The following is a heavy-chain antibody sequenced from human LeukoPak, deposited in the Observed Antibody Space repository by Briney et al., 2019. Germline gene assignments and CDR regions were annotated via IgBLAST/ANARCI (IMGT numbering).Heavy chain of an antibody. CDR2: VSSDGGTQ. J-gene: IGHJ4*02. CDR1: GDTFCRSG. V-gene: IGHV3-30*18. CDR3: SKEGSVTYGEDFDY. D-gene: IGHD3-16*01. Sequence: GGSLRLSCADPGDTFCRSGMHWVREALGKGVGWVAVVSSDGGTQYYADAVKARFTISRNNSENTLYLQMNSLRGEDTAVYYCSKEGSVTYGEDFDYWGQGTLVTVSA.